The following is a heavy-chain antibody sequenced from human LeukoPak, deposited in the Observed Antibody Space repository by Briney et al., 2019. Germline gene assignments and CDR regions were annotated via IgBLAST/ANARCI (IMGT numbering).Heavy chain of an antibody. CDR2: ISWNSGSI. CDR3: AKGSTDTAMAHFDY. D-gene: IGHD5-18*01. J-gene: IGHJ4*02. Sequence: PGGSLRLSCTASGYTFDGYGMHWVRQAPGQGLEWVSGISWNSGSIGYADSVKGRFTISRDNAKTSLYLQMNSLRAEDTALYYCAKGSTDTAMAHFDYWGQGTQVTVSS. CDR1: GYTFDGYG. V-gene: IGHV3-9*01.